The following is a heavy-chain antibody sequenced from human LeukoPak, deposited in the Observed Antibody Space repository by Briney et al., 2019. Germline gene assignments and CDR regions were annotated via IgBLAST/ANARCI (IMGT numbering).Heavy chain of an antibody. CDR1: GFTFSSYG. CDR2: TSYDGSNK. Sequence: PGRSLRLSCAASGFTFSSYGMHWVRQAPGKGLEWVAVTSYDGSNKYYADSVKGRFTISRDNSKNTLYLQMNSLRAEDTAVYYCAKDNIAVAGTDYYYYGMDVWGQGTTVTVSS. V-gene: IGHV3-30*18. D-gene: IGHD6-19*01. J-gene: IGHJ6*02. CDR3: AKDNIAVAGTDYYYYGMDV.